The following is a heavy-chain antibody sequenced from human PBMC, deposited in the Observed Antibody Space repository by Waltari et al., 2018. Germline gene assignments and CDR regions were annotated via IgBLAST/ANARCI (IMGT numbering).Heavy chain of an antibody. CDR1: GYSISSGYY. CDR2: IYHSGST. V-gene: IGHV4-38-2*01. Sequence: QVQLQESGPGLVKPSETLSLTCAVSGYSISSGYYLGWIRQPPGKVLEWIGSIYHSGSTYYNPSLKSRVTISVDTSKNQFSLKLSSVTAADTAVYYCARHPTVGDAFDYWGQGTLVTVSS. CDR3: ARHPTVGDAFDY. J-gene: IGHJ4*02. D-gene: IGHD3-16*01.